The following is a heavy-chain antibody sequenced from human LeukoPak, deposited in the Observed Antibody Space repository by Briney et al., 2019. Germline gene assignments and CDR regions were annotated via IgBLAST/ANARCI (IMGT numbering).Heavy chain of an antibody. CDR3: ARDQGMIRGTKDY. D-gene: IGHD3-10*01. Sequence: PGGSLRLSCAASGFTFSSYWMHWVRQAPGKGLVWVARINNDGSSTSYADSVKGRFTISRDNAKNTLYLQMNSLTAEDTAVYYCARDQGMIRGTKDYWGQGTLVTVSS. J-gene: IGHJ4*02. CDR1: GFTFSSYW. CDR2: INNDGSST. V-gene: IGHV3-74*01.